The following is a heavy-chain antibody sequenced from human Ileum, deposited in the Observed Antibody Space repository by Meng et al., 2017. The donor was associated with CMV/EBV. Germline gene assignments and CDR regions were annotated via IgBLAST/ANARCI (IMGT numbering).Heavy chain of an antibody. Sequence: SETLSLTCAVYGGSLSGYYWSWIRQPPGKGLECIGEINHSGSTNYNPSLKSRVTMPVDTSNNQFSLRLSSVTAADTAVYYCARARSSDYYYGMDVWGQGTTVTVSS. CDR1: GGSLSGYY. D-gene: IGHD6-13*01. CDR3: ARARSSDYYYGMDV. V-gene: IGHV4-34*01. J-gene: IGHJ6*02. CDR2: INHSGST.